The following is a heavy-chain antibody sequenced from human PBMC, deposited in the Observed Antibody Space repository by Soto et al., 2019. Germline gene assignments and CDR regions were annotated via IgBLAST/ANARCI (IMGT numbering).Heavy chain of an antibody. D-gene: IGHD1-1*01. CDR2: IKQDGSEK. CDR3: ARQRGCDY. J-gene: IGHJ4*02. V-gene: IGHV3-7*01. Sequence: EVQLVESGGGLVQPGGSLRLSCAASGFTFSGYSMSWVRQAPGKGLEWVANIKQDGSEKYYVASVKGRFTISRDNAKNSVYLQMHRLRADDTAVYYCARQRGCDYWGQGTLVTAS. CDR1: GFTFSGYS.